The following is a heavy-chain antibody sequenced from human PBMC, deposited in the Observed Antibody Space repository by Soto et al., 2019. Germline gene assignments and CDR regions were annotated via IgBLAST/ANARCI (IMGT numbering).Heavy chain of an antibody. D-gene: IGHD3-16*01. V-gene: IGHV1-46*01. CDR1: GYTFTKFH. Sequence: QVQLIQFGAEVKKPGASVKVSCRASGYTFTKFHIHWVRQAPGQGLEWMGMIDPSGGVTRDAQRVQGRNTMTSDTSTSSVYMELRGLTSEDTAVYYCARDVIGNDNYEAIGYCFDHWGPGTLVTVSS. CDR2: IDPSGGVT. CDR3: ARDVIGNDNYEAIGYCFDH. J-gene: IGHJ4*02.